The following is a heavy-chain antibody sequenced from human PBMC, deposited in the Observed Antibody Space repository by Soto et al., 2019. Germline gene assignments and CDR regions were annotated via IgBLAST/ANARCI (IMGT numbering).Heavy chain of an antibody. Sequence: SETLSLTCSVSGGSINNYYWSWIRQPAGKGLEYIGRIYSSGSINYNPSLKSRVTMSVDTSKNQFSLKVRSVTAADTAVYYCARQTTYSSSWHDCWGQGXLVTVYS. CDR3: ARQTTYSSSWHDC. CDR2: IYSSGSI. J-gene: IGHJ4*02. D-gene: IGHD6-13*01. V-gene: IGHV4-4*07. CDR1: GGSINNYY.